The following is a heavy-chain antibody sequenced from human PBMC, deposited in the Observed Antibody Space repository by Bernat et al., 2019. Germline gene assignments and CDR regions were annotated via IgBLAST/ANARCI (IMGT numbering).Heavy chain of an antibody. D-gene: IGHD6-13*01. Sequence: EVQLVQSGAEVKKPGESLKISCKGSGYSFTSYWIGWVRQMPGKGLEWMGIIYPGYSDTRYSPSFQGQVTISDEKSISTGYMQWSSLKASDNAMYYCARGVSRSWARIEYWGQGTLVTVSS. CDR3: ARGVSRSWARIEY. J-gene: IGHJ4*02. V-gene: IGHV5-51*01. CDR2: IYPGYSDT. CDR1: GYSFTSYW.